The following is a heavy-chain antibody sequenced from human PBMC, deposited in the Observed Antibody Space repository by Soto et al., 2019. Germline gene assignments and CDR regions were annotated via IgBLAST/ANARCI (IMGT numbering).Heavy chain of an antibody. CDR1: GGSISSSSYY. D-gene: IGHD3-10*01. V-gene: IGHV4-39*01. J-gene: IGHJ6*02. Sequence: PSENLTLTCTVSGGSISSSSYYWGWIRQPPGKGLEWIGSIYYSGSTYYNPSLKSRVTISVDTSKNQFSLKLSSVTAADTAVYYCARHGTGTRFGVDVWDQGTTVTVSS. CDR2: IYYSGST. CDR3: ARHGTGTRFGVDV.